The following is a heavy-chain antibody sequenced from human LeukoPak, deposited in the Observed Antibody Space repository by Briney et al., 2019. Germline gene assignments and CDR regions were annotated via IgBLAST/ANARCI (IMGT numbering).Heavy chain of an antibody. V-gene: IGHV1-18*01. CDR2: ISAYNGNT. CDR1: GYTFTSYG. J-gene: IGHJ4*02. D-gene: IGHD1-26*01. Sequence: ASLKVSCKASGYTFTSYGISWVRQAPGQGLEWMGWISAYNGNTNYAQRLQGRVTMTTDTSTSTAYMELRSLRSDDTAVYCCAARATGDYWGQGTLVTVSS. CDR3: AARATGDY.